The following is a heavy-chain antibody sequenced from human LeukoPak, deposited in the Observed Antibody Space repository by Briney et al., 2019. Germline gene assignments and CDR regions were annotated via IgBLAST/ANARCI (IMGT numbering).Heavy chain of an antibody. CDR3: ARDKMGHVAVTSTWFDP. J-gene: IGHJ5*02. D-gene: IGHD6-19*01. Sequence: GGSLRLSCAASGFTFSSYSMNWVRQAPGKGLEWVSYISSSSSTIYYADSVKGRFTISRDNAKNTLYLQMSSLRAEDTAMYYCARDKMGHVAVTSTWFDPWGHGTLVTVSS. CDR2: ISSSSSTI. CDR1: GFTFSSYS. V-gene: IGHV3-48*01.